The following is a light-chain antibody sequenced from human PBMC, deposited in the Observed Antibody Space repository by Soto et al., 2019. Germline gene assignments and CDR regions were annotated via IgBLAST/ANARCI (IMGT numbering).Light chain of an antibody. Sequence: EIVLTQSPATLSSFPGDRVTLSCRASQYINTRLAWYQHRPCQAPRLLIYQTSIRAAGIPARFSASGSGTDFNLTISDVQPEDFALYYCHQRQSWPRTFGQGTKVDI. J-gene: IGKJ1*01. V-gene: IGKV3-11*01. CDR3: HQRQSWPRT. CDR1: QYINTR. CDR2: QTS.